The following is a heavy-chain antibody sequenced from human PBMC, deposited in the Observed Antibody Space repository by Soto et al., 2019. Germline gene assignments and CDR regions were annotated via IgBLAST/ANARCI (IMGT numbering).Heavy chain of an antibody. V-gene: IGHV3-23*01. D-gene: IGHD5-12*01. J-gene: IGHJ4*02. CDR1: GFRFSDFA. Sequence: EVQLLESGGGFVQPGGSLRLSCAASGFRFSDFAMTWVRQAPGRGLEWVSAITGTASRTYYADSVKGRFTISRDNSKNKLYLQINSLRAEDTAIYYCAKGAEGYVVSSLDSWGQGTLVTVSS. CDR2: ITGTASRT. CDR3: AKGAEGYVVSSLDS.